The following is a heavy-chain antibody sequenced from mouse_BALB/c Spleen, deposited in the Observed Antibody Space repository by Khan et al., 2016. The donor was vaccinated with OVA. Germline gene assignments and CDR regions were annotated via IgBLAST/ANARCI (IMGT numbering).Heavy chain of an antibody. V-gene: IGHV2-6-1*01. CDR1: GFSLTDYG. CDR2: IWSDGST. D-gene: IGHD2-10*01. Sequence: QMQLEESGPGLVAPSQSLSITCTISGFSLTDYGVHWVRQPPGRGLEWLVVIWSDGSTTYNSALKSRLSIIKDNSKSQIFLKMNSLQTDDTAMYYGARQAYYRYYIMDDWGEGTSVTVSS. CDR3: ARQAYYRYYIMDD. J-gene: IGHJ4*01.